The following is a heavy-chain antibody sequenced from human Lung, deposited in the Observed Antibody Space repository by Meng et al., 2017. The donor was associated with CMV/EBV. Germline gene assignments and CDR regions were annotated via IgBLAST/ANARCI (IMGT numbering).Heavy chain of an antibody. D-gene: IGHD2-15*01. J-gene: IGHJ5*02. CDR1: GYTFTSYD. V-gene: IGHV1-8*01. Sequence: DEVKKPGASVKVSCKASGYTFTSYDINWVRQATGQGLEGMGWMNPNSGNTGYAQKFQGRVTMTRNTSISTAYMELSSLRSEDTAVYYCARGYCSGGSCPVFDPWGQGTLVTVSS. CDR3: ARGYCSGGSCPVFDP. CDR2: MNPNSGNT.